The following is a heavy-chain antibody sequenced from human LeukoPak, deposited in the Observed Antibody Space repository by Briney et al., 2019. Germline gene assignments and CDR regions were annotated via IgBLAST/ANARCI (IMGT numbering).Heavy chain of an antibody. D-gene: IGHD3-3*01. Sequence: SETLSLTCTVSGGSISSYYWSWIRQPPGKGLEWIGYIYTSGSTNYNPSLKSRVTISVDTSKNQFSLKLSSVTAADTAVYYCARGSDYDFWSGYYTSEYFQHWGQGTLVTVSS. CDR2: IYTSGST. CDR3: ARGSDYDFWSGYYTSEYFQH. V-gene: IGHV4-4*09. J-gene: IGHJ1*01. CDR1: GGSISSYY.